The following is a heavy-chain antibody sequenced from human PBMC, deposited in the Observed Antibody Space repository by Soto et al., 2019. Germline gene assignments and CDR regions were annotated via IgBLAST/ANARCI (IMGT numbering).Heavy chain of an antibody. J-gene: IGHJ5*02. Sequence: SETLSLTCAVYVGSFSGYYWSWSRQPPGKGLEWIGEINHSGSTNYNPSLKSRVTISVDTSKNQFSLKLSSVTAADTAVYYCARTMVYASYNWFDPWGQGTLVTVSS. CDR3: ARTMVYASYNWFDP. V-gene: IGHV4-34*01. D-gene: IGHD2-8*01. CDR2: INHSGST. CDR1: VGSFSGYY.